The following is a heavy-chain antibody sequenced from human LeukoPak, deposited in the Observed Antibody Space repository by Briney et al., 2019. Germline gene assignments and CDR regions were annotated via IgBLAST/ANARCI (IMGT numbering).Heavy chain of an antibody. V-gene: IGHV1-2*02. Sequence: ASVKVSCKASGYTFTGYYMHWVRQAPAQGLEWMGWINPNSGGTNYAQKFQGRVTMTRDTSISTAYMELSRLRSDDTAVYYCAVDDSSGYYYFDYWGQGTLVTVSS. D-gene: IGHD3-22*01. CDR1: GYTFTGYY. CDR2: INPNSGGT. J-gene: IGHJ4*02. CDR3: AVDDSSGYYYFDY.